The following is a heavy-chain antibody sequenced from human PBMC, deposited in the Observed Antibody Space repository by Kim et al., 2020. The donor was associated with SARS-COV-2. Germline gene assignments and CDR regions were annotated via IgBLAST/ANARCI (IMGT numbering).Heavy chain of an antibody. CDR1: GYTFTSYG. CDR3: ARESHESFPYSSGSGYYYYGMDV. J-gene: IGHJ6*02. D-gene: IGHD6-19*01. V-gene: IGHV1-18*01. CDR2: ISAYNGNT. Sequence: ASVKVSCKASGYTFTSYGISWVRQAPGQGLEWMGWISAYNGNTNYAQKLQGRVTMTTDTSTSTAYMELRSLRSDDTAVYYCARESHESFPYSSGSGYYYYGMDVWGQGTTVTVSS.